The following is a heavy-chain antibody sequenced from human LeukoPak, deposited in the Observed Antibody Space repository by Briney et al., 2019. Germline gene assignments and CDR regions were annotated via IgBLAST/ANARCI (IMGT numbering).Heavy chain of an antibody. CDR1: GFMFSSHS. V-gene: IGHV3-48*04. CDR2: ISGGGFTI. J-gene: IGHJ4*02. CDR3: ARVRGTFSPHFDS. Sequence: GGSLRLSCAASGFMFSSHSMSWVRQAPGKGLEWLSFISGGGFTIYNADSVTGRFTISRDNTKNSLFLQLNSLRAEDTAVYYCARVRGTFSPHFDSWGQGTLVTVSS. D-gene: IGHD3-16*01.